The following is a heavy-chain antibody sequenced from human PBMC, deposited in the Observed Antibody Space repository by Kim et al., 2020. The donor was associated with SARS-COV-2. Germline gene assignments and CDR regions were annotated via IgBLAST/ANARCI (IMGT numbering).Heavy chain of an antibody. D-gene: IGHD1-1*01. V-gene: IGHV3-48*02. CDR2: ISSSSSTI. Sequence: GGSLRLSCAASGFTFSSYSMNWVRQAPGKGLEWVSYISSSSSTIYYADSVKGRFTISRDNAKNSLYLQMNSLRDEDTAVYYCARDSRAGSPTAVKHYYYGMDVWGQGTTVTVSS. CDR1: GFTFSSYS. CDR3: ARDSRAGSPTAVKHYYYGMDV. J-gene: IGHJ6*02.